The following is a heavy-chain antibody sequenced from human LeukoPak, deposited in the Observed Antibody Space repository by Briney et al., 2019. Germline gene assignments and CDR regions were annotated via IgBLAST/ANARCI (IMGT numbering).Heavy chain of an antibody. V-gene: IGHV3-30*02. D-gene: IGHD3-10*01. J-gene: IGHJ4*02. CDR3: AKDPTYGSGSYFFDY. CDR1: GFTFSNYG. Sequence: GGPLRLSCAASGFTFSNYGMHWVRQAPGKGLEWVAFIRYDGSNKYYADSVKGRFTISRDNSKNTLYLQMNSLRAEDTAIYYCAKDPTYGSGSYFFDYWGQGNLVIVSS. CDR2: IRYDGSNK.